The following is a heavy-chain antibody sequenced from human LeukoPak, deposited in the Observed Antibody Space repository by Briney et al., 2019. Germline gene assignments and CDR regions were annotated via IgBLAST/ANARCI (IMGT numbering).Heavy chain of an antibody. J-gene: IGHJ4*02. CDR3: ARHSDVIGAI. V-gene: IGHV5-51*01. D-gene: IGHD3-10*01. CDR1: GYTFTHQW. CDR2: IYPRDSDT. Sequence: GESLKISCKASGYTFTHQWISWVRQKSGSGLEWMGIIYPRDSDTRYSPSFQGHVSISADTSINTAYLEWSRLEASDTAIYYCARHSDVIGAIWGQGTLVTVSS.